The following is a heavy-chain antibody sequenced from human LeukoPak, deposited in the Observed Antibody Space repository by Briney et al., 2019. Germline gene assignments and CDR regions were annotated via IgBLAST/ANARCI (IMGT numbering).Heavy chain of an antibody. V-gene: IGHV4-59*01. CDR1: GGSISGYY. CDR2: IYYSGTT. Sequence: SETLSLTCTVSGGSISGYYWCGIRQPPGKGLEWIGYIYYSGTTKYNPSLKSRVTISVDTSKNQFSLKLNSVTAADTAVYYCAKISSSIYYGMDVWGQGTTVTVSS. D-gene: IGHD6-13*01. J-gene: IGHJ6*02. CDR3: AKISSSIYYGMDV.